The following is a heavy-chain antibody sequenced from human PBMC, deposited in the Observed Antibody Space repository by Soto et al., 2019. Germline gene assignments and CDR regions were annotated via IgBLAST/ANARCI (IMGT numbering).Heavy chain of an antibody. J-gene: IGHJ6*03. D-gene: IGHD2-15*01. V-gene: IGHV4-59*08. CDR2: IYYSGST. CDR3: ASSSEVVVVAAPYYYYYYMDV. Sequence: SETLSLTCTVSGGSISSYYWSWIRQPPGKGLELIGYIYYSGSTNYNPSLKSRVTISVDTSKNQFSLKLSSVTAADTAVYYCASSSEVVVVAAPYYYYYYMDVWGKGTTVTVSS. CDR1: GGSISSYY.